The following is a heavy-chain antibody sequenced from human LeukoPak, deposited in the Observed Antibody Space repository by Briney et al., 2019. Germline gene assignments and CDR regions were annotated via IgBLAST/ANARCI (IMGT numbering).Heavy chain of an antibody. CDR3: AKGHVVAGTMCFDR. J-gene: IGHJ5*02. D-gene: IGHD6-19*01. V-gene: IGHV3-30*02. CDR2: IRYDGSKK. CDR1: GATFSSYG. Sequence: GGPLRLSCAASGATFSSYGMHWGREAPGKGVERVAVIRYDGSKKYYADSVKGRFTIYRDNSKNRLYVQMNRLRDEDRDVYYCAKGHVVAGTMCFDRWGQGTLVTVSS.